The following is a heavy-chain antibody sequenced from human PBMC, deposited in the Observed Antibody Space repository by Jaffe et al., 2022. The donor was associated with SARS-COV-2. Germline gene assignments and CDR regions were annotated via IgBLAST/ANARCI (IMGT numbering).Heavy chain of an antibody. D-gene: IGHD3-10*01. J-gene: IGHJ4*02. Sequence: VRLLDSGGGLVQPGGSLRLSCVASGVTFSHYALSWVRQAPGKGLEWVSAITNSGDNTYYADSVKGRFTISRDNSRSTMYLQMNSLRTDDTAVYYCAKDRWLDREINRRPFDFWGQGTLVTVSS. CDR1: GVTFSHYA. CDR2: ITNSGDNT. CDR3: AKDRWLDREINRRPFDF. V-gene: IGHV3-23*01.